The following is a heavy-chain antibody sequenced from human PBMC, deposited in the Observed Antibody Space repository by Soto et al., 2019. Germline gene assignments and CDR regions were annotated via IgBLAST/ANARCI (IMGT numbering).Heavy chain of an antibody. CDR2: ISWISGSI. J-gene: IGHJ4*02. V-gene: IGHV3-9*01. CDR3: AKALSGYSYGPFDC. CDR1: GFTFDDYA. D-gene: IGHD5-18*01. Sequence: SLRLSCADSGFTFDDYAMHWVRQAPVKGLEWVSGISWISGSIGYADSVRGRFAISRDNAKNSLYLQMSSLRAEDTALYYCAKALSGYSYGPFDCWGQGTLVTV.